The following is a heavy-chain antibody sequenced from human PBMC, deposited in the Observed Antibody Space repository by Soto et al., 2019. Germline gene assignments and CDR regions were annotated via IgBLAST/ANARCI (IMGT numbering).Heavy chain of an antibody. CDR2: IYYSGST. V-gene: IGHV4-59*01. CDR1: GGSISSYC. Sequence: WETLSLTCTVSGGSISSYCWSWIRQPPGKGLEWIGYIYYSGSTNYNSSLKSRVTISVDTSKNQFSLKLSSVTAANTAVYYRARDERGVAGVVWVDPWGQGTLDTVPS. CDR3: ARDERGVAGVVWVDP. J-gene: IGHJ5*02. D-gene: IGHD2-2*01.